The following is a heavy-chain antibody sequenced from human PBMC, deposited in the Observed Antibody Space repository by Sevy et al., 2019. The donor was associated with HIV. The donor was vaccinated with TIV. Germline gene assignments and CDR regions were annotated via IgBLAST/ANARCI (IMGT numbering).Heavy chain of an antibody. CDR3: ATGAITMIVGYYGMDV. D-gene: IGHD3-22*01. CDR2: FDPEDGET. Sequence: ASVKVSFKVSGYTLTELSMHWVRQAPGKGLEWMGGFDPEDGETIYAQKFQGRLTMTEDTSTDTAYMELSSLRSEDTAVYYCATGAITMIVGYYGMDVWGQGTTVTVSS. CDR1: GYTLTELS. V-gene: IGHV1-24*01. J-gene: IGHJ6*02.